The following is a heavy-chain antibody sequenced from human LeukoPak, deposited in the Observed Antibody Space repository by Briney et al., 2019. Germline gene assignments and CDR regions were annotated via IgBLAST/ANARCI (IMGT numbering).Heavy chain of an antibody. CDR2: ISYDGSNK. D-gene: IGHD5-12*01. CDR1: GFTFSSYA. J-gene: IGHJ6*02. V-gene: IGHV3-30-3*01. Sequence: GGSLRLSCAASGFTFSSYAMHWVRQAPGKGLEWVAVISYDGSNKYYADSVKGRFTISRDNSKNTLYLQMNSLRAEDTAVYYCARDDSGYDYWDYYYYGMDVWGQGTTVTVSS. CDR3: ARDDSGYDYWDYYYYGMDV.